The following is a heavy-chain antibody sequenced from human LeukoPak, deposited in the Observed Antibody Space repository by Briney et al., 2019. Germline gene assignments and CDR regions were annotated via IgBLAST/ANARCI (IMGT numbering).Heavy chain of an antibody. Sequence: GGSLRLSCAASGFTFSSYSMNWVRQAPGKGLEWVSSISSSSSYIYYADSVKGRFTISRDDSKNTLYLQMNSLKTEDTAVYYCTTEYKTWYSSSWYGYWGQGTLVTVSS. CDR1: GFTFSSYS. CDR3: TTEYKTWYSSSWYGY. J-gene: IGHJ4*02. CDR2: ISSSSSYI. V-gene: IGHV3-21*03. D-gene: IGHD6-13*01.